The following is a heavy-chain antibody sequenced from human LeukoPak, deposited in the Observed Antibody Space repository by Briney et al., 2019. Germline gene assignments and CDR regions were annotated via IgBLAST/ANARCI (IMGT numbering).Heavy chain of an antibody. V-gene: IGHV1-2*06. Sequence: ASVKVSCKASGYTFTGYHMHWVRQAPGQGLEWMGRINPNSGDTNYAQKFQGRVAMTRDASISTAFMELTRLRSDDTAVYYCARDYCSSTSCLFDYWGQGTLVTVSS. CDR1: GYTFTGYH. CDR2: INPNSGDT. J-gene: IGHJ4*02. CDR3: ARDYCSSTSCLFDY. D-gene: IGHD2-2*01.